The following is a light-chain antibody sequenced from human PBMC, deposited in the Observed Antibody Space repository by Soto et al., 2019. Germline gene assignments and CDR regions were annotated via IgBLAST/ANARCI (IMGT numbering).Light chain of an antibody. CDR3: HQYYSYSWT. Sequence: DIQMTQSPSTLSASVGDRVTITCRASQSISSWLAWYHQAPGKAPKLLIYDASNLESGVPSRFSGSGSGTEFTLTISSLQPDDFATYYCHQYYSYSWTFGQGAKVDIK. V-gene: IGKV1-5*01. J-gene: IGKJ1*01. CDR1: QSISSW. CDR2: DAS.